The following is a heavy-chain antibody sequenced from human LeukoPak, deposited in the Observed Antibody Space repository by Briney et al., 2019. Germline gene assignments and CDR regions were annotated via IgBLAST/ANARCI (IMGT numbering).Heavy chain of an antibody. J-gene: IGHJ4*02. CDR1: SSYA. V-gene: IGHV3-23*01. D-gene: IGHD3-22*01. Sequence: GGSLRLSCAASSSYAMSWVRQAPGKGLEWVSTITSSGGRSYYADSVKGRFTISRDNSKNTLYLQMNSLRVEDTAVYYCAKSNGYFEYWGQGTLVPVSS. CDR2: ITSSGGRS. CDR3: AKSNGYFEY.